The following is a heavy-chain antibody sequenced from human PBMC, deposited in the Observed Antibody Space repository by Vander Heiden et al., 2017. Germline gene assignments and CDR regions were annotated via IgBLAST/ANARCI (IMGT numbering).Heavy chain of an antibody. CDR2: INYSGST. CDR3: ARLVLIGGYYYGMDV. Sequence: QLQLQESGPGLVQPSETLSLTVTVSAGSLISCSYYWGWIRQPPGKGLEWIGSINYSGSTYYNPSLKSRVTISVDTSKNKFSLKLSSGTAADTAVYYCARLVLIGGYYYGMDVWGQGTTVTVSS. D-gene: IGHD3-16*01. J-gene: IGHJ6*02. V-gene: IGHV4-39*01. CDR1: AGSLISCSYY.